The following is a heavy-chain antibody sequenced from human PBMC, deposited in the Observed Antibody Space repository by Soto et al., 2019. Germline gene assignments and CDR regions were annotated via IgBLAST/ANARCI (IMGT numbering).Heavy chain of an antibody. CDR2: IIPIFGTA. Sequence: QVQLVQSGAEVKKPGSSVKVSCKASGGTFSSYAISWVRQAPGQGLEWMGGIIPIFGTANYAQKFQGRVTITADESTRTAYMELSSLRSEDTAVYYCARVDCSGGSCYLVAFDIWGQGTMVTVSS. CDR3: ARVDCSGGSCYLVAFDI. J-gene: IGHJ3*02. V-gene: IGHV1-69*12. CDR1: GGTFSSYA. D-gene: IGHD2-15*01.